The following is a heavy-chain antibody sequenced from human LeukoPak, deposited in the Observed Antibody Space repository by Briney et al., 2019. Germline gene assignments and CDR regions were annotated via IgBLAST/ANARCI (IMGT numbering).Heavy chain of an antibody. CDR2: IYYSGST. CDR1: GGSISSGGYY. D-gene: IGHD2-15*01. Sequence: PSETLSLTCTVSGGSISSGGYYWSWIRQHPGKVLEWIGYIYYSGSTYYNPSLKSRVTISVDTSKNQSSLKLSSVTATDTAVYYCASAPGYCSGGSCYSMSNPYYYYYYGMDVWGQGTTVTVSS. CDR3: ASAPGYCSGGSCYSMSNPYYYYYYGMDV. V-gene: IGHV4-31*03. J-gene: IGHJ6*02.